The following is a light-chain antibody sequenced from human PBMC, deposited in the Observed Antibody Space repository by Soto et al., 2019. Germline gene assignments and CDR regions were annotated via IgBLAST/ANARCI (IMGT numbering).Light chain of an antibody. CDR1: QNLSTY. CDR2: DAS. J-gene: IGKJ2*01. Sequence: ETVLTQSPATLSLSPGERATLSCRASQNLSTYLAWYQQKPGQAPRLLIYDASNRATGVPARFNGSGSGTDFILTVSTLEPEDFAVYYCQQRRNWPPMYTFGQGTKLEI. V-gene: IGKV3-11*01. CDR3: QQRRNWPPMYT.